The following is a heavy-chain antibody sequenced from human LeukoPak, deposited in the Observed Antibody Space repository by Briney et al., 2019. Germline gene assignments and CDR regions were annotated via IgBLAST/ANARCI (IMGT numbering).Heavy chain of an antibody. CDR2: ISSSGIST. V-gene: IGHV3-23*01. CDR1: GFTFSSYA. CDR3: AKGGTRLRYFDWLSDYFDY. D-gene: IGHD3-9*01. Sequence: PGGSLRLSCAASGFTFSSYAMCWVRQAPGKGLEWVSAISSSGISTYYADSVKGRFTISRDNSKNTLYLQMNSLRAEDTAVYYCAKGGTRLRYFDWLSDYFDYWGQGTLVTVSS. J-gene: IGHJ4*02.